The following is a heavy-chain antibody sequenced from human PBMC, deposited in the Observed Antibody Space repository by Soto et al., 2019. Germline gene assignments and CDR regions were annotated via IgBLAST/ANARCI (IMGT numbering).Heavy chain of an antibody. Sequence: ASVKVSCQASGYTVTSYGISWVRQAPGQGLEWMGWISAYNGNTNYAQKLQGRVTMTTDTSTSTAYMELRSLRSDDTAVYYCARDPVIAAACTSLLFHYSGHGTLATDS. V-gene: IGHV1-18*04. CDR2: ISAYNGNT. CDR3: ARDPVIAAACTSLLFHY. D-gene: IGHD6-13*01. CDR1: GYTVTSYG. J-gene: IGHJ4*01.